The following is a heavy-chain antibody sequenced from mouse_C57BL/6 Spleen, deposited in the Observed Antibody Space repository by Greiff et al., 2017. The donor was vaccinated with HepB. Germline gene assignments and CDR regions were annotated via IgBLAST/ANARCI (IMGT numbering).Heavy chain of an antibody. CDR2: IYPGDGDT. D-gene: IGHD2-5*01. V-gene: IGHV1-82*01. CDR3: ARKTIVTHFDY. Sequence: QVQLQQSGPELVKPGASVKISCKASGYAFSSSWMNWVKQRPGKGLEWIGRIYPGDGDTNYNGKFKGKATLTADKSSSTAYMQLSSLTSEDYAVYCCARKTIVTHFDYWGQGTTLTVSS. CDR1: GYAFSSSW. J-gene: IGHJ2*01.